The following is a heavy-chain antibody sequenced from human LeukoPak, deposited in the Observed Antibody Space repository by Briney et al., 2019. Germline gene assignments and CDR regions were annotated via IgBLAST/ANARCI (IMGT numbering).Heavy chain of an antibody. J-gene: IGHJ4*02. V-gene: IGHV3-23*01. CDR3: EITSHFDFDY. CDR1: GFTFSSYA. CDR2: ISGSGGST. D-gene: IGHD2-2*01. Sequence: GGSLRLSCAASGFTFSSYAMSWVRQAPGEGLEWVSAISGSGGSTYYADSVKGRFTISRDNSKNTLYLQMNSLRAEDTAVYYCEITSHFDFDYWGQGTLVTVSS.